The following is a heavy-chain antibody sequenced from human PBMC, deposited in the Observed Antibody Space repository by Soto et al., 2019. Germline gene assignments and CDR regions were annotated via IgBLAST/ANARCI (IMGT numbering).Heavy chain of an antibody. CDR2: INPSGGST. D-gene: IGHD2-21*01. CDR3: ARWGQSVDVQAGMAY. V-gene: IGHV1-46*01. Sequence: ASVKVSCKASGYTFTSYYIHWVLQAPGQGLEWLGIINPSGGSTSYARKFQGRVTMTRDTSTSTVYMELSSLRSEDTAVYYCARWGQSVDVQAGMAYWGQGILVTVFS. CDR1: GYTFTSYY. J-gene: IGHJ4*02.